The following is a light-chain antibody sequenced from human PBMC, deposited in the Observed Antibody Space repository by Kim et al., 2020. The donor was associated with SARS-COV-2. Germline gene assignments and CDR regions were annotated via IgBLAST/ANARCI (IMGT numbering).Light chain of an antibody. J-gene: IGLJ2*01. Sequence: VSPGRKASITCSGDELPKQYAYWYQQKPGQAPVLVIYKDSERPSGIPERFSGSSSGTTVTLTISGVQAEDEADYYCQSADSSGTVVFGGGTQLTVL. CDR1: ELPKQY. CDR2: KDS. CDR3: QSADSSGTVV. V-gene: IGLV3-25*03.